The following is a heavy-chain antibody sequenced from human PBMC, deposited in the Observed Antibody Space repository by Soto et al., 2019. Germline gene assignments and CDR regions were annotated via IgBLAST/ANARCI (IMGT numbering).Heavy chain of an antibody. CDR3: VRDGTKTLRDWFDP. CDR2: IYATGTT. V-gene: IGHV4-4*07. CDR1: GASISGLY. D-gene: IGHD1-1*01. J-gene: IGHJ5*02. Sequence: PSETLSLTCTVSGASISGLYWSWIRKSAGKGLEWIGRIYATGTTDYNPSLKSRVMMSVDTSKKQFSLKLRSVTAADTAVYYCVRDGTKTLRDWFDPWGQGTLVTVSS.